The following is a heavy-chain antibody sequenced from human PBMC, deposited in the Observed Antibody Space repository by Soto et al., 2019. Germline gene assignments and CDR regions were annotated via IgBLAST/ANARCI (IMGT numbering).Heavy chain of an antibody. CDR3: ARVGCSGGSCPNWFDP. D-gene: IGHD2-15*01. J-gene: IGHJ5*02. Sequence: ASVKVSCKASGYTFTGYYMHWVRQAPGQGLEWMGWINPNSGGTNYAQKFQGRVTMTRDTSISTAYMELSRLRSDGTAVYYCARVGCSGGSCPNWFDPWGQGTLVTVSS. CDR1: GYTFTGYY. V-gene: IGHV1-2*02. CDR2: INPNSGGT.